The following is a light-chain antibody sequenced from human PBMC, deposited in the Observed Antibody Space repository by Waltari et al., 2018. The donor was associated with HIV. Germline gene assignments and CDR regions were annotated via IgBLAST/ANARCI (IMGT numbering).Light chain of an antibody. J-gene: IGLJ2*01. CDR3: QVWYVITNHLI. CDR1: ILENNN. Sequence: SYVLTQQPSVSVAPGQTARITCVGDILENNNVHWYQQKPGQAPVLVIYDFSGRPSGIPERFSGSNAGNTATLTISRVEAGDEADYYCQVWYVITNHLIFGGGTKLTVL. V-gene: IGLV3-21*02. CDR2: DFS.